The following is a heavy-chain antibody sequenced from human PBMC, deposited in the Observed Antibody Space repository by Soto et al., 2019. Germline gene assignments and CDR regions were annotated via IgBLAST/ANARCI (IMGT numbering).Heavy chain of an antibody. CDR3: ARGSKPQRYFDL. J-gene: IGHJ2*01. CDR1: GRSFSGYY. CDR2: INHSGST. V-gene: IGHV4-34*01. Sequence: QVQLQQWGAGLLKPSETLSLTCAVYGRSFSGYYWSWIRQPPGKGLEWIGEINHSGSTNYNPSLKSRVPMSVDTSKNQFSLKLSSVTAADTAVYYCARGSKPQRYFDLWGRGTLVTVSS.